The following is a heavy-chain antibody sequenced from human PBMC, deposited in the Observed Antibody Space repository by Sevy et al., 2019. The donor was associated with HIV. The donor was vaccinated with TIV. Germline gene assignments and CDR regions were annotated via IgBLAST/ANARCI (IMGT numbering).Heavy chain of an antibody. CDR2: IRSKVYGGTT. D-gene: IGHD3-10*01. J-gene: IGHJ6*02. Sequence: GGSLRLSCKVSGFTFGDYVMTWFRQAPGKGLEWVGFIRSKVYGGTTEYAASVKGRFIISRDDSKSIAYRRMNSLKTEDTGVYYCSRADYYGSDGGYYGMDVWGQRTTVTVSS. CDR3: SRADYYGSDGGYYGMDV. V-gene: IGHV3-49*03. CDR1: GFTFGDYV.